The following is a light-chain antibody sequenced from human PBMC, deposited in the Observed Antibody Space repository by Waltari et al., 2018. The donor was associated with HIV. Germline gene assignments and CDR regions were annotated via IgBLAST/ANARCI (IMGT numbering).Light chain of an antibody. Sequence: EIVLTQSPVTLSLSPGDRANLSCSASQNIRNYLGWYQQKSGQAPTLLIYDASNRAAGIPARFTGSGSGTDFTLTIGSLEPEDFAIYYCQQRSNWPGTFGPGTRVDVK. CDR2: DAS. CDR3: QQRSNWPGT. J-gene: IGKJ1*01. V-gene: IGKV3-11*01. CDR1: QNIRNY.